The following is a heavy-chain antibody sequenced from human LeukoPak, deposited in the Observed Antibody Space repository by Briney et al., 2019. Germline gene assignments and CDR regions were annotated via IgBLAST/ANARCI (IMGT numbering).Heavy chain of an antibody. CDR1: GSSFTTYW. V-gene: IGHV5-51*01. J-gene: IGHJ4*02. D-gene: IGHD1-1*01. CDR3: ARGPRGGNWNEALDY. CDR2: FFPGDSDT. Sequence: GPSLKISCKASGSSFTTYWIGWVRQMPGKGLEWMGMFFPGDSDTRKSPSFQDQVTLSADKSLTTAYLQWRSLKASDTAVYYCARGPRGGNWNEALDYWGQGTLVTVSS.